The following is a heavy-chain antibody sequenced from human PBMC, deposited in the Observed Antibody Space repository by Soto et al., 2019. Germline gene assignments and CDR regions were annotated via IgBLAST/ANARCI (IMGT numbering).Heavy chain of an antibody. D-gene: IGHD3-10*01. J-gene: IGHJ4*02. CDR1: GFTFSSYA. Sequence: PGGSLRLSCAASGFTFSSYAMSWVRQAPGKGLEWVSAISGSGGSTYYADSVKGRFTISRDNSKNTLYLQMNSLRAEDTAVYYCAKGFEDHYGSGSYYNVGYWGQGTLVTVSS. CDR3: AKGFEDHYGSGSYYNVGY. CDR2: ISGSGGST. V-gene: IGHV3-23*01.